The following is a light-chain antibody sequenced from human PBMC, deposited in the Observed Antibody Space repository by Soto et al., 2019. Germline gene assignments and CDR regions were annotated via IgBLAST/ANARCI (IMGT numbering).Light chain of an antibody. CDR1: QSAPNNY. J-gene: IGKJ2*01. V-gene: IGKV3-20*01. CDR3: QQYGTSPYT. Sequence: EIVLTQSPGTLSLSPGERATLSCRASQSAPNNYLAGYQQKPGQAPMLLIYVASSRDTDIPDRFSGSGSGTDFPLTITRVKREDCSVYYCQQYGTSPYTIGLGTKREIK. CDR2: VAS.